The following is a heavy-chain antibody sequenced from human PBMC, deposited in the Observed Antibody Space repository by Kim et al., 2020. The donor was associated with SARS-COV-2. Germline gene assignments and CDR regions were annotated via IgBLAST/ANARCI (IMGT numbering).Heavy chain of an antibody. V-gene: IGHV4-59*01. CDR2: ISYSGST. J-gene: IGHJ4*02. CDR3: ARGPGGYPYYFDY. CDR1: GGSISSYY. D-gene: IGHD5-12*01. Sequence: SETLSLTCTVSGGSISSYYWSWIRQPPGKGLEWIGYISYSGSTNYNPSLKSRVTISVDTSKNQFSLKLSSVTAADTAVYYCARGPGGYPYYFDYWGQGTLVTVSP.